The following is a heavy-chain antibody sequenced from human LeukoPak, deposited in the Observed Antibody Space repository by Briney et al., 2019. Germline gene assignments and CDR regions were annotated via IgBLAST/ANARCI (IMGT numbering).Heavy chain of an antibody. D-gene: IGHD3-22*01. V-gene: IGHV4-34*01. CDR2: INHSGST. CDR3: ARGRTTYYYDSSGYSDY. CDR1: GGSFSGYY. J-gene: IGHJ4*02. Sequence: PSETLSLTCAVYGGSFSGYYWSWIRQPPGKGLEWIGEINHSGSTNYNPSLKSRVTISVDTSKNQFSLKLSSVTAADTAVYYCARGRTTYYYDSSGYSDYWGQGTLVTVSS.